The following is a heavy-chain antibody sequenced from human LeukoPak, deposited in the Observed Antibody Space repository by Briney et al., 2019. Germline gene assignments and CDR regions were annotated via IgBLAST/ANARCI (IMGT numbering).Heavy chain of an antibody. CDR1: GFTFRNYV. J-gene: IGHJ4*02. CDR2: ISGSGVTA. CDR3: AKEAPYCGGDCYGVFDY. D-gene: IGHD2-21*02. Sequence: GGSLRLSCAASGFTFRNYVISWVRQAPGKGLEWVSGISGSGVTAYDADSVKGRFTISRDSSKNTLYLQMNSLRDDDTAVYYCAKEAPYCGGDCYGVFDYWGQGNLVTVSS. V-gene: IGHV3-23*01.